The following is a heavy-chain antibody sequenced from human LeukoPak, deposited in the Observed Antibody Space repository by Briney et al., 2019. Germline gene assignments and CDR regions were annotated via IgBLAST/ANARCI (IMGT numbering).Heavy chain of an antibody. CDR2: IKEDGSRE. D-gene: IGHD5-12*01. CDR3: ARDSPGYGAYVS. J-gene: IGHJ1*01. V-gene: IGHV3-7*01. CDR1: GFTFSSYA. Sequence: GGSLRLSCAASGFTFSSYAMSWVRQAPGKGLEWVANIKEDGSREYYADSVKGRFTISRDNAKNSLYLQMDSLTAEDTAVYYCARDSPGYGAYVSWGQGTLVSVSS.